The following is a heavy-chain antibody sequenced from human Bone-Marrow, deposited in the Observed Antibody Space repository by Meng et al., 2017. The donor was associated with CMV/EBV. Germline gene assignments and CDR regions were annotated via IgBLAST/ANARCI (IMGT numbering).Heavy chain of an antibody. CDR3: ARDYYDSSGPPLVI. D-gene: IGHD3-22*01. V-gene: IGHV1-2*02. CDR1: GNTFTSYY. Sequence: ASVKVSCKASGNTFTSYYMHWVRQAPGQGLEWMGWINPNSGGTNYAQKFQGRVTMTRDTSISTAYMELSRLRSDDTAVYYCARDYYDSSGPPLVIWGQGTMVTVSS. J-gene: IGHJ3*02. CDR2: INPNSGGT.